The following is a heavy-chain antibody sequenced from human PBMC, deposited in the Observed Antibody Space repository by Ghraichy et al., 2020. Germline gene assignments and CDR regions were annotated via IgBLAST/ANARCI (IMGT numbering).Heavy chain of an antibody. Sequence: GSLRLSCVVSGVTSNTYYWTWIRQPPGKGLEWIGEINYSGYITYNPSLKSRVTISLDTSKSQFSLNLTSVTAADTAIYYRAIARSQWLGAFDIWGQGTMVTVSS. J-gene: IGHJ3*02. CDR1: GVTSNTYY. D-gene: IGHD3-22*01. CDR3: AIARSQWLGAFDI. V-gene: IGHV4-34*08. CDR2: INYSGYI.